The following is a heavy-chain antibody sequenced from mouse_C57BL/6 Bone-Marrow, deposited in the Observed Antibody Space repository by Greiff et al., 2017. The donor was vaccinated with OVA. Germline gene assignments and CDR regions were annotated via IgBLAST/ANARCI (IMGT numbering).Heavy chain of an antibody. J-gene: IGHJ2*01. CDR1: GFTFSSYA. V-gene: IGHV5-4*01. CDR3: ARDQRDGYCFDY. Sequence: DVKLVESGGGLVKPGGSLKLSCAASGFTFSSYAMSWVRQTPEKRLEWVATISDGGSYTYYPDNVKGRFTISRDNAKNNLYLQMSHLKSEDTAMYYCARDQRDGYCFDYWGQGTTLTVSS. CDR2: ISDGGSYT. D-gene: IGHD2-3*01.